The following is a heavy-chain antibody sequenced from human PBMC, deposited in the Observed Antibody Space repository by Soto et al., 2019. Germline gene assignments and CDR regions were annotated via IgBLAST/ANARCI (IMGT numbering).Heavy chain of an antibody. CDR2: IYYSGST. D-gene: IGHD6-13*01. J-gene: IGHJ4*02. Sequence: SETLSLTCTVSGGSISSYYWSWIRQPPGKGLEWIGYIYYSGSTNYNPSLKSRVTISVDTSKNQFSLKLSSVTAADTAVYYCAREGSSSWYYFDYPGQGTPATASS. CDR3: AREGSSSWYYFDY. V-gene: IGHV4-59*01. CDR1: GGSISSYY.